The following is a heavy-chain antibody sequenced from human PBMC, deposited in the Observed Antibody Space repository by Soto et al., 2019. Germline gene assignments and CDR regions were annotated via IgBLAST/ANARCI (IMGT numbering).Heavy chain of an antibody. Sequence: SVKVSCKASGYSFTDYFMHWVRQVPGQGLEWMGWTNPKSGVTKYPEKFQGRVTMTRDTSISTAYMELTRLRSDDTAVYYCARSHARLQLVASVYWG. V-gene: IGHV1-2*02. J-gene: IGHJ4*01. D-gene: IGHD6-25*01. CDR2: TNPKSGVT. CDR3: ARSHARLQLVASVY. CDR1: GYSFTDYF.